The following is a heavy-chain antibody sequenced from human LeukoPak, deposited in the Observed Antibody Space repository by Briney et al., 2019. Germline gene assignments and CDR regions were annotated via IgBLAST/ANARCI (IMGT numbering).Heavy chain of an antibody. V-gene: IGHV3-7*03. D-gene: IGHD6-13*01. CDR2: IKEDGSDK. CDR1: GFTFSTYW. J-gene: IGHJ4*02. CDR3: ARDSGWFRFDS. Sequence: GGSLRLSCAASGFTFSTYWMTWVRQAPGKGLEWVASIKEDGSDKYYVDSVKGRFTISRDNAKSSLYLQMNGLRAEDTAVYFCARDSGWFRFDSWGQGTLVAVSS.